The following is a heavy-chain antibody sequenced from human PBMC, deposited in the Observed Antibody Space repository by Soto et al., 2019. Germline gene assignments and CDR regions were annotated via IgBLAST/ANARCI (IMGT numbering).Heavy chain of an antibody. D-gene: IGHD2-2*02. CDR1: GFTFTSSA. CDR2: IVVGSGNT. CDR3: ARGPSYCSSTSCYTILNYYYYGMDV. Sequence: GASVKVSCKASGFTFTSSAVQWVRQARGQRLEWIGWIVVGSGNTNYAQKLQGRVTMTTDTSTSTAYMELRSLRSDDTAVYYCARGPSYCSSTSCYTILNYYYYGMDVWGQGTTVTVSS. J-gene: IGHJ6*02. V-gene: IGHV1-58*01.